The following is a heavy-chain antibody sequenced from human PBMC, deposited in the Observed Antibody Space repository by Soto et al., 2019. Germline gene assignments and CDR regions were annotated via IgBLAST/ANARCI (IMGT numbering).Heavy chain of an antibody. CDR3: AREVPYGYSRFEY. D-gene: IGHD5-18*01. V-gene: IGHV1-3*01. CDR2: VNAGNDNT. CDR1: GYTFTNNV. J-gene: IGHJ4*02. Sequence: QVHLVQTGAEVKKPGASVKVSCKTSGYTFTNNVIHWVRQAPGQRLEWMGWVNAGNDNTKWSREVQGRLNLTKDTSATTAYMELSSLTSEDTAIYFCAREVPYGYSRFEYWGQGTLVTVSS.